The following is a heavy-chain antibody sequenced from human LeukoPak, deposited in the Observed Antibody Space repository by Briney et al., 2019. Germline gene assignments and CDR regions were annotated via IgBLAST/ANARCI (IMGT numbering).Heavy chain of an antibody. D-gene: IGHD3-22*01. J-gene: IGHJ3*02. Sequence: GGSLRLSCAASGFTYSVYWMGWVRQAPRKGLEWVADIKHDGSETYHVDFVKGRFTISRDNAESSLYLQMNSLRAEDTALYCCVRHYYDSSGWSFDMWGQGTMVTVSP. V-gene: IGHV3-7*01. CDR3: VRHYYDSSGWSFDM. CDR1: GFTYSVYW. CDR2: IKHDGSET.